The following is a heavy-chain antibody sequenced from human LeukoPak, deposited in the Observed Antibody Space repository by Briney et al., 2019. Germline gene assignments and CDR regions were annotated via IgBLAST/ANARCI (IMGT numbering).Heavy chain of an antibody. Sequence: PGGSLRLSCAASGLTVSSNEMSWVRQAPGKGLEWVGFIRSKAYGGTTEYAASVKGRFTISRDDSKSIAYLQMNSLKTEDTAVYYCTRVDSYFSSDYWGQGTLVTVSS. J-gene: IGHJ4*02. CDR3: TRVDSYFSSDY. V-gene: IGHV3-49*04. CDR2: IRSKAYGGTT. CDR1: GLTVSSNE. D-gene: IGHD2/OR15-2a*01.